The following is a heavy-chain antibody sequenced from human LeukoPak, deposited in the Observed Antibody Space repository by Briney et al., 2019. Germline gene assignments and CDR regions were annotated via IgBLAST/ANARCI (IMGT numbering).Heavy chain of an antibody. Sequence: GGSLRLSCEASGFTFNSYAMNWVRQAPGKGLEWVAVISFDESHEYYADSVKGRFTISRDNSRNTVYLQMDSLRAEDTAVYYCARAAGVRNWFDPWGQGTLATVSS. J-gene: IGHJ5*02. CDR3: ARAAGVRNWFDP. CDR2: ISFDESHE. CDR1: GFTFNSYA. V-gene: IGHV3-30*14.